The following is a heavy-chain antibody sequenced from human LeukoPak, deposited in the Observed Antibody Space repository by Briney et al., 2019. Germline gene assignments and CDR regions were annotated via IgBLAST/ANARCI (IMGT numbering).Heavy chain of an antibody. V-gene: IGHV3-74*01. Sequence: GGSLRLSCAASGFGFSTSWMHWVRQAPGKGLVWVARINGDGSTTNYADSVQGRFTISRDSAKNSLYLQMNSLRAEDTAIYYCARDKILGATNFDYWGQGTLVTVSS. CDR3: ARDKILGATNFDY. CDR1: GFGFSTSW. J-gene: IGHJ4*02. CDR2: INGDGSTT. D-gene: IGHD1-26*01.